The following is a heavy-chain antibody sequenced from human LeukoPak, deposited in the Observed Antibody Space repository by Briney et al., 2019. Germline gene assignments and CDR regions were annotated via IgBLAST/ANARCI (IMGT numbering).Heavy chain of an antibody. CDR3: AKDRHIVVVPDTFDY. Sequence: GGSLRLSCAASGFTFSSYGMHWVRQAPGKGLEWVAFIRYDGSNKYYADSVKGRFTISGDNSKNTLYLQMNSLRAEDTAVYYCAKDRHIVVVPDTFDYWGQGTLVTVSS. V-gene: IGHV3-30*02. J-gene: IGHJ4*02. CDR2: IRYDGSNK. CDR1: GFTFSSYG. D-gene: IGHD2-2*01.